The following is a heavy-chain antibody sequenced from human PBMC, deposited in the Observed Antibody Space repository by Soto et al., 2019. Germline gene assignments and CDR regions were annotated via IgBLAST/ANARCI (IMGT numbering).Heavy chain of an antibody. Sequence: GGSLRLSCAASGFTFSSYGMHWVRQAPGKGLEWVSLTWFDGSNKYYSDSVGGRFTISRDNSRNTLFLQMNSPRGEDTAVYYCARGRHSSGLYALDYWGRGTLVTVSS. V-gene: IGHV3-33*01. CDR2: TWFDGSNK. J-gene: IGHJ4*02. CDR3: ARGRHSSGLYALDY. CDR1: GFTFSSYG. D-gene: IGHD3-22*01.